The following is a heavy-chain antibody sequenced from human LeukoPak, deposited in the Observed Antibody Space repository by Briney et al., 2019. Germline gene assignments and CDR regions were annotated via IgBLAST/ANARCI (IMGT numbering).Heavy chain of an antibody. V-gene: IGHV3-30*02. J-gene: IGHJ4*02. D-gene: IGHD6-19*01. Sequence: GGSLGLSCAASGFTFSSYGMHWGRQAPGKGVEWVAFIRYDGSNKYYADSVKGRFTISRDNSKNTLYLQMNSLRAEDTAVYYCAKDRTVGIAVAGFFDYWGQGTLVTVSS. CDR1: GFTFSSYG. CDR3: AKDRTVGIAVAGFFDY. CDR2: IRYDGSNK.